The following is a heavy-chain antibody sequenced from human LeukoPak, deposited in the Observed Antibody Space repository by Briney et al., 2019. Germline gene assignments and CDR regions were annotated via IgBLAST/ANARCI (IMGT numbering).Heavy chain of an antibody. V-gene: IGHV3-7*01. D-gene: IGHD6-13*01. CDR3: ARGIAAAGRYFDS. CDR1: GFTFSSYW. Sequence: GGSLRLSCAASGFTFSSYWMNWVRQAPGKGLEWVAHIKEDGSEKYYMDSVKGRFTISRDNAENSLYLQMNSLRAEDTALYYCARGIAAAGRYFDSWGQGTLVTVSS. CDR2: IKEDGSEK. J-gene: IGHJ4*02.